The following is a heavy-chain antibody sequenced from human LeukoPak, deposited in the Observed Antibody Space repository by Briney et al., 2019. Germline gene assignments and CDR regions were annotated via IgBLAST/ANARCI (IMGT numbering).Heavy chain of an antibody. V-gene: IGHV3-49*04. J-gene: IGHJ5*02. Sequence: PGGSVRLSCAAPGFTFSSYWMHWVRQAPEKGLEWVGFIRSKAYGGTTEYAASVKGRFTISRDDSKSIAYLQMNSLKTEDTAVYYCTRDLYYYGSGYNWFDPWGQGTLVTVSS. CDR1: GFTFSSYW. D-gene: IGHD3-10*01. CDR3: TRDLYYYGSGYNWFDP. CDR2: IRSKAYGGTT.